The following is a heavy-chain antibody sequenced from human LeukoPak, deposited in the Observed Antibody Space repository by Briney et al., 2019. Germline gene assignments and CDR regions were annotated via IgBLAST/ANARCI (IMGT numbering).Heavy chain of an antibody. V-gene: IGHV4-61*02. CDR1: GSSISSGSYY. CDR2: IYTSGST. Sequence: SETLSLTCTVSGSSISSGSYYWSWIRQPAGKGLEWIGRIYTSGSTNYNPSLKSRVTISVDTSKNQFSLKLSSVTAADTAVYYCASVYYYGSVSLPDYWGQGTLVTVSS. J-gene: IGHJ4*02. CDR3: ASVYYYGSVSLPDY. D-gene: IGHD3-10*01.